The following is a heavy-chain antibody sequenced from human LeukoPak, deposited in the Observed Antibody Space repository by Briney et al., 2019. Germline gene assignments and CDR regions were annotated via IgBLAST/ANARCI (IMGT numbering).Heavy chain of an antibody. CDR2: INHSGST. CDR3: ARGRIAVPAGPVWFDP. D-gene: IGHD6-19*01. J-gene: IGHJ5*02. CDR1: GGSFSGYY. Sequence: SETLSLTCAVYGGSFSGYYWSWIRQPPGKGLEWIGEINHSGSTNYNPSLKSRVTISVDTSKNQFSLKLSSVTAADTAVYYCARGRIAVPAGPVWFDPWGQGTLVTVSS. V-gene: IGHV4-34*01.